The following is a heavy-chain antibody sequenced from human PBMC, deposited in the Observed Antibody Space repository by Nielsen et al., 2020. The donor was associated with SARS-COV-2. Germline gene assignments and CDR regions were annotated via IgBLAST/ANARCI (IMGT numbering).Heavy chain of an antibody. CDR2: INSDGSST. Sequence: GESLKISCAASGFTFSSYWMHWVRQAPGKGLVWVSRINSDGSSTSYADSVKGRFTIFRDNAKNSLFLQMNNLRAEDTAVYYCARDVSPGGSYHWFDPWGQGTLVTVSS. CDR1: GFTFSSYW. CDR3: ARDVSPGGSYHWFDP. J-gene: IGHJ5*02. D-gene: IGHD1-26*01. V-gene: IGHV3-74*01.